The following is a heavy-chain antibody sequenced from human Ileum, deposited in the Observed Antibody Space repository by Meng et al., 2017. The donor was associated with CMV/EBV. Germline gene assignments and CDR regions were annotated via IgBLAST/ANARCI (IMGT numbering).Heavy chain of an antibody. D-gene: IGHD2-2*01. J-gene: IGHJ4*02. CDR1: GFTFDDNG. V-gene: IGHV3-20*03. Sequence: ASGFTFDDNGMSWVRQAPGKGLEWVSGINWNGGSTGYADSVKGRFTISRDNAKNSLYLQMNSLRAEDTALYYCAREGSTSSGYFDYWGQGTLVTVSS. CDR3: AREGSTSSGYFDY. CDR2: INWNGGST.